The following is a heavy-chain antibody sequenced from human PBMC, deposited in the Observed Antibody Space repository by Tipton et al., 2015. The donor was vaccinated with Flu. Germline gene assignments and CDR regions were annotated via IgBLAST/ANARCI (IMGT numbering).Heavy chain of an antibody. J-gene: IGHJ3*01. Sequence: SLRLSCAASGFTFSSYGMIWVRQAPGKGLEWVSVISGSGASTYYADSVEGRFTISRDNSKNTLYLQMNSLRAEDTAVYYCAKDAAAGTLDAFDAWGQGTMVTVST. V-gene: IGHV3-23*01. CDR3: AKDAAAGTLDAFDA. D-gene: IGHD6-13*01. CDR1: GFTFSSYG. CDR2: ISGSGAST.